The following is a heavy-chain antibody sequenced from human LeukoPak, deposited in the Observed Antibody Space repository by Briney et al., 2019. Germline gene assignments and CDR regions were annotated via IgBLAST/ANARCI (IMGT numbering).Heavy chain of an antibody. D-gene: IGHD3-3*01. CDR1: GGSISSGDYY. CDR2: IYYSGST. J-gene: IGHJ4*02. V-gene: IGHV4-30-4*08. CDR3: ARWRSSGYDFWSGYYIPCYFDY. Sequence: SETLSLTCTVSGGSISSGDYYWSWIRQPPGKGLEWIGYIYYSGSTYYNPSLKSRVTMSVDTSKNQFSLKLSSVTAADTAVYYCARWRSSGYDFWSGYYIPCYFDYWGQGTLVTVSS.